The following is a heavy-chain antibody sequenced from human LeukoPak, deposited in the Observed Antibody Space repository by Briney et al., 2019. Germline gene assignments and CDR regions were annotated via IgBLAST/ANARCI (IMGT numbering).Heavy chain of an antibody. D-gene: IGHD1-1*01. CDR3: ARVTGRTGDY. V-gene: IGHV3-7*05. Sequence: GGSLRLSCAASGFTFSSYAMSWVRQAPGRGLEWVAHIKQDGSEKNYVDSVKGRFTISRDNAKDSLYLQMNSLRVEDTAVYYCARVTGRTGDYWGQGALVTVSS. CDR2: IKQDGSEK. J-gene: IGHJ4*02. CDR1: GFTFSSYA.